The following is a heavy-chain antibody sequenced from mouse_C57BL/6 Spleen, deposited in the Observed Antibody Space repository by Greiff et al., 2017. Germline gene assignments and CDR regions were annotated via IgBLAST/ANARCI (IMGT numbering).Heavy chain of an antibody. Sequence: EVQRVESGGGLVQPGGSLKLSCAASGFTFSDYYMYWVRQTPEKRLEWVAYISNGGGSTYYPDTVKGRFTISRDNAKNTLYLQMSRLKSEDTAMYYCARGTGTGYFDVWGTGTTVTVSS. CDR3: ARGTGTGYFDV. D-gene: IGHD4-1*01. V-gene: IGHV5-12*01. CDR1: GFTFSDYY. J-gene: IGHJ1*03. CDR2: ISNGGGST.